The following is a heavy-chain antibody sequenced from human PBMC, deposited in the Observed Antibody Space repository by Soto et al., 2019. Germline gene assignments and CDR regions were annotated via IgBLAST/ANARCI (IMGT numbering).Heavy chain of an antibody. J-gene: IGHJ5*02. CDR2: IIPIFGTA. D-gene: IGHD5-12*01. CDR3: ARKVEMATAWFDP. V-gene: IGHV1-69*13. CDR1: GGTFSSYA. Sequence: SVKVSCKASGGTFSSYAISWVRQAPGQGLEWMGGIIPIFGTANYAQKFQGRVTITADESTSTAYMELSSLRSEDTAVYYCARKVEMATAWFDPWGQGTLVTVSS.